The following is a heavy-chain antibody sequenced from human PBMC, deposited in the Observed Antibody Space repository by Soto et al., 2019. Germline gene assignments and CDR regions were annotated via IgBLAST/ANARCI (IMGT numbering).Heavy chain of an antibody. CDR3: ARHSDTAMVTVHY. CDR1: GDSITSSSYY. D-gene: IGHD5-18*01. CDR2: IYYSGST. J-gene: IGHJ4*02. Sequence: PSETLSLTCTVSGDSITSSSYYWAWIRQPPGKGLEWVGTIYYSGSTYYNPSLKSRVTISVDTSKNQFSLKLSSVTAADTAVYYCARHSDTAMVTVHYWGQGTLVTVSS. V-gene: IGHV4-39*01.